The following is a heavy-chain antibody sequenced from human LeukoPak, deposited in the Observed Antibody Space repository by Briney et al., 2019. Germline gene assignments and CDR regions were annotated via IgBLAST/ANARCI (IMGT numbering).Heavy chain of an antibody. CDR1: GFTFSNAW. CDR3: TTDPRITMFSPPPNGFDY. J-gene: IGHJ4*02. V-gene: IGHV3-15*01. CDR2: IKSKTHGGTT. Sequence: GGSLRLSCAASGFTFSNAWISWVRQAPGKGLEWVGRIKSKTHGGTTDYAAPVKGRFTISRDDSKNTLYLQMHSLKTEDTAVYYCTTDPRITMFSPPPNGFDYWGQGTLVTVSS. D-gene: IGHD3-10*02.